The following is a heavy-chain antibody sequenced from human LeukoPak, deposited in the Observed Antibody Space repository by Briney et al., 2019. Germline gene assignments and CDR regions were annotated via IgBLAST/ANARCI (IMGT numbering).Heavy chain of an antibody. CDR1: GGSISSSSYY. Sequence: SETLSLTCTVSGGSISSSSYYWGWIRQPPGKGLEWIGSIYYSGSTYYNPSLKSRVTISVDTSKNQFSLKLSSVTAADTAVYYCARLGWELLVHGYYLDYWGQGTLVTVSS. CDR2: IYYSGST. J-gene: IGHJ4*02. CDR3: ARLGWELLVHGYYLDY. V-gene: IGHV4-39*01. D-gene: IGHD1-26*01.